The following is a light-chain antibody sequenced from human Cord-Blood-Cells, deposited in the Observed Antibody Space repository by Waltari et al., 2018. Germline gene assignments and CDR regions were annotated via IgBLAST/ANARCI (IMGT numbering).Light chain of an antibody. CDR2: DVS. J-gene: IGLJ1*01. Sequence: QSALTQPRSVSGSPGQSVTISCTGTSSDVGGYNLVSWYQQHPGKAPKLRIYDVSKRPSGVPDRFSGSKSCNTASLTISGLQAEDEADYYCCSYAGSYTSYVFGTGTKVTVL. CDR3: CSYAGSYTSYV. CDR1: SSDVGGYNL. V-gene: IGLV2-11*01.